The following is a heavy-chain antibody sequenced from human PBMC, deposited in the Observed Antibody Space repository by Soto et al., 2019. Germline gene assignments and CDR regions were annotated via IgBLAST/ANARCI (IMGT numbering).Heavy chain of an antibody. CDR1: GGSIRSYY. D-gene: IGHD1-26*01. V-gene: IGHV4-4*07. CDR3: AREGASGFGMDV. J-gene: IGHJ6*02. CDR2: IYTTGST. Sequence: SETLSLTCNVSGGSIRSYYWSWIRQPAGKPLEWIGRIYTTGSTNYNPSLKSRVTMSIDTSRSQFSLKVSSVTAADTAVYYCAREGASGFGMDVWGQGTTVTVSS.